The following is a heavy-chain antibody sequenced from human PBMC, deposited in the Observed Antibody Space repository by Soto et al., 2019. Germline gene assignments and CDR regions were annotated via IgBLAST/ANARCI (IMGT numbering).Heavy chain of an antibody. J-gene: IGHJ6*02. CDR3: ARSRDGYSFYFYYGMDG. D-gene: IGHD4-4*01. CDR1: GFTFTSYG. Sequence: GGSLRLSCXASGFTFTSYGMHWVRQAPGKGLEWMALILHDGSAEYYADSVKGRFTISRDNSKNTLYLQMNSLRAEDTAVYYCARSRDGYSFYFYYGMDGWGQGTTVTVSS. V-gene: IGHV3-30*03. CDR2: ILHDGSAE.